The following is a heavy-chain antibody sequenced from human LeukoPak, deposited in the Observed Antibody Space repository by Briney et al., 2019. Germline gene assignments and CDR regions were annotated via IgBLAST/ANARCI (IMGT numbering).Heavy chain of an antibody. D-gene: IGHD5-18*01. V-gene: IGHV3-7*01. CDR2: IKKDGNEK. CDR3: ARDPTRGYSYGYEEY. Sequence: GGSLRLSCAASGLPFSTYWMSWVRQAPGKGLEWVANIKKDGNEKYYVDSVKGRFTISRDNAKNSLYLQMNSLRAEDTALYYCARDPTRGYSYGYEEYWGQGTLVTVSS. CDR1: GLPFSTYW. J-gene: IGHJ4*02.